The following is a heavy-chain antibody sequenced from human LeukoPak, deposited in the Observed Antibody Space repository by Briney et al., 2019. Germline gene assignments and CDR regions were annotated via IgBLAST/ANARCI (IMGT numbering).Heavy chain of an antibody. Sequence: GASVKVSCKASGGTISSYAISWVRQAPGQGLECMGGIIPIFGTANYAQKFQGRVTITADESTSTAYMELSSLRSEDTAVYYCARNPGVVPAAIETWYFDLWGRGTLVTVSS. CDR1: GGTISSYA. CDR2: IIPIFGTA. D-gene: IGHD2-2*01. V-gene: IGHV1-69*01. J-gene: IGHJ2*01. CDR3: ARNPGVVPAAIETWYFDL.